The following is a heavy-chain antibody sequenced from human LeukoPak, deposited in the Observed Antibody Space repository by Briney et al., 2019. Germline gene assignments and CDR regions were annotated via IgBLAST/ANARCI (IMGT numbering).Heavy chain of an antibody. J-gene: IGHJ5*02. CDR2: INPSGST. CDR3: ARVKRGYSYGFHPGCFDP. CDR1: GGSFSGYY. V-gene: IGHV4-34*01. Sequence: SETLSLTCAVYGGSFSGYYRSWIRQPPGKGLEWIGEINPSGSTNYNPSLKSRVTISVDTSKNQFYLKLSSVTAADTAVYYCARVKRGYSYGFHPGCFDPWGQGTLVTVSS. D-gene: IGHD5-18*01.